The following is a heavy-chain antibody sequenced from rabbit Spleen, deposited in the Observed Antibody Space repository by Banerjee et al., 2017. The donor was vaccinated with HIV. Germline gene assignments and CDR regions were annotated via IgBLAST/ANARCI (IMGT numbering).Heavy chain of an antibody. V-gene: IGHV1S45*01. Sequence: QQQLEESGGGLVKPGGTLTLTCTASGFTISNSHYMCWVRQAPGKGLEWVTCTTTGGSGFTYYASWAKGRFTISKTSSTTVTLQMTSLTAADTATYFCARGVVSDYGYDVWGPGTLVTVS. D-gene: IGHD6-1*01. CDR3: ARGVVSDYGYDV. CDR1: GFTISNSHY. J-gene: IGHJ4*01. CDR2: TTTGGSGFT.